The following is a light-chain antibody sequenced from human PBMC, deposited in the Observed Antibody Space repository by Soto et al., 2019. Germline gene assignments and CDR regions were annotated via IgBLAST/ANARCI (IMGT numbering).Light chain of an antibody. J-gene: IGKJ4*01. CDR3: QPYNNWPLT. CDR2: DTS. CDR1: QGIGDT. V-gene: IGKV3-15*01. Sequence: DIVIWQSGAALSITPEAGATLSCRASQGIGDTLAWYQHKPGQTPRLLIYDTSTRATGVPTRFSGSRSGAEFTLTINSLQSEDFAVYYCQPYNNWPLTFGGGTKVDI.